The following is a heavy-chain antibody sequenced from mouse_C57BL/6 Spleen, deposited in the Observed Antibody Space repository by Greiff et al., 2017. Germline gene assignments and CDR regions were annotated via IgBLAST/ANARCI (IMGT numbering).Heavy chain of an antibody. V-gene: IGHV2-2*01. CDR3: ARNGDYDEYAMDY. CDR2: IWSGGST. Sequence: QVQLQQSGPGLVQPSQSLSITCTVSGFSLTSYGVHWVRQSPGKGLEWLGVIWSGGSTDYNAAFISRLSISKDNSKSQVFFKMNSLQADDTAIYYCARNGDYDEYAMDYWGQGTSVTVSS. J-gene: IGHJ4*01. D-gene: IGHD2-4*01. CDR1: GFSLTSYG.